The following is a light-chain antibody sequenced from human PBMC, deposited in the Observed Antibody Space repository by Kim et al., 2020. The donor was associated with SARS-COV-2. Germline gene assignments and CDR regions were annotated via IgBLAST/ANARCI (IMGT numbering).Light chain of an antibody. CDR2: RNN. J-gene: IGLJ2*01. CDR3: AAWDDSLSGVV. Sequence: ELTQPPSASGTPGQRVTISCSGSSSNIGSNYVYWYQQLPGTTPKLLIYRNNQRPSGVPDRFSGSKSGTSASLAISGLRSEDEADYYCAAWDDSLSGVVFGGGTQMTVL. V-gene: IGLV1-47*01. CDR1: SSNIGSNY.